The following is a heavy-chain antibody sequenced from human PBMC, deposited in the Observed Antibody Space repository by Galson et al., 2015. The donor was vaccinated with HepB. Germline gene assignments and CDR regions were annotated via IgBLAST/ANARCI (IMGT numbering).Heavy chain of an antibody. CDR3: ARGAYYDYVWGSYRNDAFDI. J-gene: IGHJ3*02. D-gene: IGHD3-16*02. CDR1: GGSISSYY. V-gene: IGHV4-59*01. CDR2: IYYSGST. Sequence: LVQESGPGLVKPSETLSLTCTVSGGSISSYYWSWIRQPPGKGLEWIGYIYYSGSTNYNPSLKSRVTISVDTSKNQFSLKLSSVTAADTAVYYCARGAYYDYVWGSYRNDAFDIWGQGTMVTVSS.